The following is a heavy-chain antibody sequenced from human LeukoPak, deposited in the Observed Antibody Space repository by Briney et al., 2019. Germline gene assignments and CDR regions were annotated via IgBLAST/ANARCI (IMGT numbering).Heavy chain of an antibody. CDR1: GITFSSYA. Sequence: PGGSLRLSCAASGITFSSYAMSWVRQAPGKGLEWVSAISASGGSTYYADSVKGRFTISRDNSKNTLYLQMNSLRAEDTAVYYCAKIRVYDSSGYYGTRDAFDIWGQGTMVTVSS. J-gene: IGHJ3*02. CDR2: ISASGGST. D-gene: IGHD3-22*01. V-gene: IGHV3-23*01. CDR3: AKIRVYDSSGYYGTRDAFDI.